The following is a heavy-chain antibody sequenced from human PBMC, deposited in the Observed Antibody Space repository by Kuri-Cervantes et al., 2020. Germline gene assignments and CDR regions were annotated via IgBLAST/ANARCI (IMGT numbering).Heavy chain of an antibody. CDR1: GYTFTSYA. CDR3: ARDISWFGELLLRSDYYYYYYGMDV. Sequence: ASVKVSCKASGYTFTSYAMHWVRQAPGQRLEWMGWSNAGNGNTKYSQEFQGRVTITRDTSASTAYMELRSLRSDDTAVYYCARDISWFGELLLRSDYYYYYYGMDVWGQGTTVTVSS. CDR2: SNAGNGNT. D-gene: IGHD3-10*01. V-gene: IGHV1-3*02. J-gene: IGHJ6*02.